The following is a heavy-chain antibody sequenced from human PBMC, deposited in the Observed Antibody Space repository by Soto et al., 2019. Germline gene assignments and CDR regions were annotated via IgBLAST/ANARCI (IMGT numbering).Heavy chain of an antibody. V-gene: IGHV3-23*01. CDR3: ANRGYCSGGSCRPQPLDY. CDR2: ISGSGGST. CDR1: GFTFSSYA. J-gene: IGHJ4*02. D-gene: IGHD2-15*01. Sequence: WGSLRLSCAASGFTFSSYAMSWVRQAPGEGLEWVSAISGSGGSTYYADSVKGRFTISRDNSKNTLYLQMNSLRAEDTAVYYCANRGYCSGGSCRPQPLDYWGQGTLVTVSS.